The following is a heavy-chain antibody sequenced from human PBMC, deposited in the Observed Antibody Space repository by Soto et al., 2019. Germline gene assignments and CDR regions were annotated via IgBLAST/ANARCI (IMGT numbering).Heavy chain of an antibody. J-gene: IGHJ4*02. Sequence: QVQLVESGGGVVQPGRSLRLSCAASGFTFSSYAMHWVRQAPGKGLEWVAVISYDGSNKYYADSVKGRFTISRDNSKNTLYLQMNSLRAEDTAGYYCARDSKLNYFDWPHPDYWGQGTLVTVSS. CDR2: ISYDGSNK. V-gene: IGHV3-30-3*01. CDR3: ARDSKLNYFDWPHPDY. D-gene: IGHD3-9*01. CDR1: GFTFSSYA.